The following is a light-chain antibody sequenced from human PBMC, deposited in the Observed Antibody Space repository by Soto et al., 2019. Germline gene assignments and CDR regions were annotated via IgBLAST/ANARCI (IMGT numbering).Light chain of an antibody. J-gene: IGKJ1*01. CDR1: QSVTSSN. Sequence: EIVLTQSPGTLSLSPGERATLSCRASQSVTSSNLAWYQQKVGQAPRLLIYGASSRATGTPDRFSGSGSGTDFTLTISSLEPEDVAVYYCQQYGSSPWTFGQGTKVESK. CDR2: GAS. CDR3: QQYGSSPWT. V-gene: IGKV3-20*01.